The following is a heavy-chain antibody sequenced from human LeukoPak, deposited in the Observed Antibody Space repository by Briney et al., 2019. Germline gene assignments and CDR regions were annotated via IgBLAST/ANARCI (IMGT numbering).Heavy chain of an antibody. CDR2: INHSGST. D-gene: IGHD6-13*01. CDR1: GGSFSGYY. J-gene: IGHJ4*02. CDR3: ARDGGGTAAAI. Sequence: SETLSLTCAVYGGSFSGYYWSWIRQPPGKGLEWIGEINHSGSTNYNPSLKSRVTMSVDTSKNQFSLKLNSVTAADTAVYYCARDGGGTAAAIWGQGTLVTVSS. V-gene: IGHV4-34*01.